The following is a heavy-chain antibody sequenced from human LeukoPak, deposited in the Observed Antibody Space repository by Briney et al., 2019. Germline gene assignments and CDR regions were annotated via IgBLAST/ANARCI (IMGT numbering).Heavy chain of an antibody. CDR3: ARDGAHNWNYCFDP. V-gene: IGHV1-69*05. CDR1: GGTFSSYA. Sequence: SLKVSCKASGGTFSSYAISWVRQAPGQGLEWMGRIIPIFGTANYAQKFQGRVTITTDESTSTAYMELSSLRSEDTAVYYCARDGAHNWNYCFDPWGQGTLVTVSS. CDR2: IIPIFGTA. D-gene: IGHD1-7*01. J-gene: IGHJ5*02.